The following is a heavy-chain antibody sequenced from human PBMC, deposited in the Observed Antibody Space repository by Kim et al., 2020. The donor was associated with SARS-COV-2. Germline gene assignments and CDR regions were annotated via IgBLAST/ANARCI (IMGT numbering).Heavy chain of an antibody. J-gene: IGHJ4*02. D-gene: IGHD4-17*01. V-gene: IGHV4-30-2*04. Sequence: NPSLKSQVTISVDTSKNQFSLKLSSVTAADTAVYYCARDPRDYLLSLDYWGQGTLVTVSS. CDR3: ARDPRDYLLSLDY.